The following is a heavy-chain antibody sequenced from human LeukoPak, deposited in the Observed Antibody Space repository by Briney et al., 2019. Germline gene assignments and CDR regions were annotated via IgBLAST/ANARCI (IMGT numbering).Heavy chain of an antibody. CDR1: GGSISSGGYY. D-gene: IGHD4-17*01. CDR3: ARDSYGEFGLAGFSAGLDY. CDR2: IYYSGST. J-gene: IGHJ4*02. Sequence: KSSETLSLTCTVSGGSISSGGYYWSWIRQHPGKGLEWIGYIYYSGSTYYNPSLKSRVTISVDTSKNQFSLKLSSVTAADTAVYYCARDSYGEFGLAGFSAGLDYWGQGTLVTVSS. V-gene: IGHV4-31*03.